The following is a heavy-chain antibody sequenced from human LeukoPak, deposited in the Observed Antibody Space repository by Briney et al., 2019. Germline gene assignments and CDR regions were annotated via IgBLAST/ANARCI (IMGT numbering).Heavy chain of an antibody. CDR2: IYYSGST. J-gene: IGHJ6*03. V-gene: IGHV4-39*01. D-gene: IGHD3-9*01. Sequence: SETLSLTCTVSGGSISSSSYYWGWIRQPPGKGLEWIGSIYYSGSTYYNPSLKSRVTISVDTSKNQFSLKLSSVTAADTAVYYCAVLTTGSYYMDVWGKGTTVTVSS. CDR3: AVLTTGSYYMDV. CDR1: GGSISSSSYY.